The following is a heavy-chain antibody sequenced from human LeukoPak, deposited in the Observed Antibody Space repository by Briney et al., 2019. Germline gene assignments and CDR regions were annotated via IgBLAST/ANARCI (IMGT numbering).Heavy chain of an antibody. CDR3: ARGLGYCTSTTCLLPFDY. CDR2: IYSGGST. V-gene: IGHV3-53*01. Sequence: GSLRLSCAASGFTVSTYYVTWVRQAPGKGLECVSVIYSGGSTYYADSVKGRFTISRGNSKNTLYLQMNSLRAEDTAMYYCARGLGYCTSTTCLLPFDYWGQGTLVTVSS. D-gene: IGHD2-2*01. J-gene: IGHJ4*02. CDR1: GFTVSTYY.